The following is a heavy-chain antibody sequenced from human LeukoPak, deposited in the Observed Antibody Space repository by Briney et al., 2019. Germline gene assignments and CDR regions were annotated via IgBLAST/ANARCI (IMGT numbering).Heavy chain of an antibody. V-gene: IGHV3-7*01. CDR2: IKQDGSEK. J-gene: IGHJ4*02. CDR3: ARDFGVSPDSSGYAH. Sequence: GGSLRLSCVASGFTFSSYAMHWVRQAPGKGLEWVANIKQDGSEKYYVDSVKGRFAISRDNAKNSLYLQMNSLRAEDTAVYYCARDFGVSPDSSGYAHWGQGTLVTVSS. CDR1: GFTFSSYA. D-gene: IGHD3-22*01.